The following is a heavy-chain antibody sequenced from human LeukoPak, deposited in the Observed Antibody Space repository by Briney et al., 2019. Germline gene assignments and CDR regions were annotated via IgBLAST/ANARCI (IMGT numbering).Heavy chain of an antibody. Sequence: GSLLLSCASSGITFSSYWMHWVRQAPGKGLVWVSRINSDGSITTYADSVRGRFTISRDNAKSTLYLQMNSLRAEDAAVYYCASSTQISKYADYWGQGALVTVSS. CDR3: ASSTQISKYADY. CDR1: GITFSSYW. CDR2: INSDGSIT. J-gene: IGHJ4*02. V-gene: IGHV3-74*01. D-gene: IGHD2-2*01.